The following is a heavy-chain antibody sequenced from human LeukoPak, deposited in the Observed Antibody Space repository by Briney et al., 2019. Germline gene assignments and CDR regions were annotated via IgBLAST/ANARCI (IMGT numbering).Heavy chain of an antibody. D-gene: IGHD4-17*01. J-gene: IGHJ4*02. V-gene: IGHV5-51*01. CDR2: IYPGDSET. CDR1: GYSFTGYW. Sequence: GESLKISCKGSGYSFTGYWIGWVRQMPGKGLEWMGIIYPGDSETRYSPSFQGQVTISADKSISTAYLQWSSLKASDTAMYYCARRGRGTTVTYYFGFWGQGTLVTVSS. CDR3: ARRGRGTTVTYYFGF.